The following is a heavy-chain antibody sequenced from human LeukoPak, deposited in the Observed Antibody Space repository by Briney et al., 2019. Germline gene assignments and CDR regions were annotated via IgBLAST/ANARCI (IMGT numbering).Heavy chain of an antibody. D-gene: IGHD3-10*01. CDR3: ARDGAGPDY. V-gene: IGHV4-59*01. CDR2: IYYSGST. CDR1: GGSISSYY. Sequence: SVTLSLTCTVSGGSISSYYWSWIRQPPGKGLEWIGYIYYSGSTNYNPSLKSRVTISVDTSKNQFSLKLSSVTAADTAVYYCARDGAGPDYWGQGTLVTVSS. J-gene: IGHJ4*02.